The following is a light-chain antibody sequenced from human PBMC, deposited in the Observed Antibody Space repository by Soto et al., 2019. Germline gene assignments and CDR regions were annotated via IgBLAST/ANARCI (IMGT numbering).Light chain of an antibody. CDR2: DAS. J-gene: IGKJ5*01. V-gene: IGKV1-33*01. CDR1: QDINNY. CDR3: QQFGDLTFI. Sequence: VEVPHSPSSPAASIEVKFSITWQASQDINNYLNWYQQKPGQAPKLLIYDASGLEVGVPSRFSGSGSGTHFTLTISGLQPEDIATYYCQQFGDLTFIFGQGTRLEIK.